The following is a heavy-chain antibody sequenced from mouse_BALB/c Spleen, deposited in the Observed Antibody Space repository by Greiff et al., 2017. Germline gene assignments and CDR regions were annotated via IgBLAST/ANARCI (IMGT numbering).Heavy chain of an antibody. CDR3: AREGDYYGSSYISYWYFDV. V-gene: IGHV1-87*01. CDR1: GYTFTSYW. D-gene: IGHD1-1*01. CDR2: IYPGDGDT. J-gene: IGHJ1*01. Sequence: QVQLQQSGAELARPGASVKLSCKASGYTFTSYWMQWVKQRPGQGLEWIGAIYPGDGDTRYTQKFKGKATLTADKSSSTAYMQLSSLASEDSAVYYCAREGDYYGSSYISYWYFDVWGAGTTVTVSS.